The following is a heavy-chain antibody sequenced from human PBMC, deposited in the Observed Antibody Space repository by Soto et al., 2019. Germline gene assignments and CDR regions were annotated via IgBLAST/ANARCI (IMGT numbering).Heavy chain of an antibody. Sequence: HEHLVQSGAEVKRPGVSLKVSCKASGYSFTGYYIHWVRQAPGQGLEWMGWINPDSGATNYAQNFQGRVTLTRQTSISTAPLDLTSLTSYDTAVYYCARGDYGTGGYPFPYFDYWGQGTLVIVSS. J-gene: IGHJ4*02. D-gene: IGHD2-8*02. CDR1: GYSFTGYY. V-gene: IGHV1-2*02. CDR3: ARGDYGTGGYPFPYFDY. CDR2: INPDSGAT.